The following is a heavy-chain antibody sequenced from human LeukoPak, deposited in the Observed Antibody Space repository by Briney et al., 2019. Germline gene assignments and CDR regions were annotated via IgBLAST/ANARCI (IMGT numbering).Heavy chain of an antibody. D-gene: IGHD3-10*01. J-gene: IGHJ5*02. CDR3: AKDAGSGSYPNWFDP. Sequence: GRSLRLSCAASGFTFSSYGMHWVRQAPGKGLEWVAVISYDGSNKYYADSVKGRFTISRDNSKNTLYLQMNSLRAEDTAVYYCAKDAGSGSYPNWFDPWGQGTLVTVSS. V-gene: IGHV3-30*18. CDR1: GFTFSSYG. CDR2: ISYDGSNK.